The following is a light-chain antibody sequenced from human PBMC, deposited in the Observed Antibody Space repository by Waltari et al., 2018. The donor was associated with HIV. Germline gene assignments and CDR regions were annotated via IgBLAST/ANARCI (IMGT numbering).Light chain of an antibody. V-gene: IGLV2-23*02. CDR2: GVN. CDR1: SGDVGTYNL. CDR3: CSFTGDSTWV. Sequence: QSALTQPASVSGSPGQSITMSCTGASGDVGTYNLVSWYQQHPGKAPKLMIYGVNKRPSGVSNRFSGSKSGNTASLTISGLQAEDEAHYFCCSFTGDSTWVFGGGTKLTVL. J-gene: IGLJ3*02.